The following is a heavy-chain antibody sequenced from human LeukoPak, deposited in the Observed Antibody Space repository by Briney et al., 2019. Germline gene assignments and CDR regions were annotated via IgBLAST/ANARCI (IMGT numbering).Heavy chain of an antibody. V-gene: IGHV4-59*01. CDR1: GGSISSYY. D-gene: IGHD6-13*01. CDR2: IYYSGST. Sequence: PSETLSLTCTVSGGSISSYYWSWIRQPPGKGLEWIGYIYYSGSTNYNPSLKSRVTISVDTSKNQFSLKLSSVTAADTAVYYCARCSRYRNYYYYYYMDVWGKGTTVTISS. J-gene: IGHJ6*03. CDR3: ARCSRYRNYYYYYYMDV.